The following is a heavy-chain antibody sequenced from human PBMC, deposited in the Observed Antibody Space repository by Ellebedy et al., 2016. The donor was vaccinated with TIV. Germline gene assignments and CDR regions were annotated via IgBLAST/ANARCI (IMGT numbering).Heavy chain of an antibody. CDR2: MNPNSGNT. CDR3: TVTKNAFDI. V-gene: IGHV1-8*01. CDR1: GYTFTSYD. J-gene: IGHJ3*02. D-gene: IGHD2-21*02. Sequence: ASVKVSXXASGYTFTSYDINWVRQATGQGLEWMGWMNPNSGNTGCAQKFQGRVTMTRNTSISTAYMELSSLRSEDTAVYYCTVTKNAFDIWGQGTMVTVSS.